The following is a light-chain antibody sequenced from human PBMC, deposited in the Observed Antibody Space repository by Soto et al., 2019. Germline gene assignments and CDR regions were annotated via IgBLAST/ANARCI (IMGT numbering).Light chain of an antibody. Sequence: QSALTQPPSVSGAPGQRVTISCTGSSSNIGAGYDVHWYQQLPGTAPKLLIYGNSNRPSGVPDRFSGSKSGTSASLAITGLQSEDEADYYCQSYDSSLSAVVFGGGPKLTVL. J-gene: IGLJ2*01. V-gene: IGLV1-40*01. CDR1: SSNIGAGYD. CDR3: QSYDSSLSAVV. CDR2: GNS.